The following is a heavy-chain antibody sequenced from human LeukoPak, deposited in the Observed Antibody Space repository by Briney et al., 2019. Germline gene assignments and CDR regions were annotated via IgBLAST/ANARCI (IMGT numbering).Heavy chain of an antibody. CDR1: GFTLSDYY. D-gene: IGHD2/OR15-2a*01. J-gene: IGHJ2*01. CDR2: MSSTGNTI. CDR3: ARSSDYFTYFGL. Sequence: GGSLRLSCAASGFTLSDYYMTWIRQAPGKGLEWVSYMSSTGNTIYYADSVKSRFTASRDNAKNSLFLQMDSLRAEDTAVYYCARSSDYFTYFGLWGRGSLVTVSS. V-gene: IGHV3-11*04.